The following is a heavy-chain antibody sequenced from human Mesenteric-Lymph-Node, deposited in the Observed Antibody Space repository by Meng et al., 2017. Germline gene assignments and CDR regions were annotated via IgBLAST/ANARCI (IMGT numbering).Heavy chain of an antibody. J-gene: IGHJ4*02. CDR1: EFTFSSYV. CDR3: ARARGVDY. CDR2: ISTSGGLT. D-gene: IGHD5-12*01. Sequence: GGSLRLSCAASEFTFSSYVMNWVRQAPGKGLEWVSVISTSGGLTTYANSVKGPFTISKNNSKNTLYLQMNSQRAEDTGVYYCARARGVDYWGQGSLVTVSS. V-gene: IGHV3-23*01.